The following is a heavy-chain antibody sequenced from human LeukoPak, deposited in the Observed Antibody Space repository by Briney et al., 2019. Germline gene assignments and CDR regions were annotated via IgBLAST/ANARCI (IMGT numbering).Heavy chain of an antibody. J-gene: IGHJ4*02. CDR3: ARDQGSSWVFDY. V-gene: IGHV1-2*02. Sequence: ASVKVSRKASGYTFTSYYMHWVRQAPGQGLEWMGWINPNSGGTNYAQKFQGRVTMTRDTSISTAYMELSRLRSDDTAVYYCARDQGSSWVFDYWGQGTLVTVSS. D-gene: IGHD6-13*01. CDR1: GYTFTSYY. CDR2: INPNSGGT.